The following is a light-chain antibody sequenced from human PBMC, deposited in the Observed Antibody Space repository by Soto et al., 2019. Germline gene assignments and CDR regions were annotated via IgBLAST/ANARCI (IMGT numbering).Light chain of an antibody. V-gene: IGKV3-20*01. CDR1: QSVSSSY. Sequence: EIVLTQSPGTLSLSPGERATLSCRASQSVSSSYLGWYQQKPGQAPRLLIYGAFSRATGIPDRFSGRGSGTDVTLTISRLEPEDFAVYYCQVYGSSPRTFGQGTKVEIK. J-gene: IGKJ1*01. CDR3: QVYGSSPRT. CDR2: GAF.